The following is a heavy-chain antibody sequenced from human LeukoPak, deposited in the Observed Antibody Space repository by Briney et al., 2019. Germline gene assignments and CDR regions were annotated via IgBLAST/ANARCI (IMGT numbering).Heavy chain of an antibody. CDR1: AGSISSSIYY. J-gene: IGHJ4*02. V-gene: IGHV4-39*01. CDR3: ARNSSGWNFDY. Sequence: SETLSLTCTVSAGSISSSIYYWGWIRQPPGKGLEWIGSIYYSGSTHYNPSLKGRVTISVDTSKNQFSLQLSSVTAADTAVYHCARNSSGWNFDYWGQGTLVTVSS. CDR2: IYYSGST. D-gene: IGHD6-19*01.